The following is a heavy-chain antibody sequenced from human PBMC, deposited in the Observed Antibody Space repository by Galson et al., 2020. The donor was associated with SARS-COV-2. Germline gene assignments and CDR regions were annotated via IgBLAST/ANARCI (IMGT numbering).Heavy chain of an antibody. CDR2: ISGHGGNK. D-gene: IGHD3-10*01. CDR3: AKDGDAMVRGVENWFDS. Sequence: QAGGSLRLSCVASGFTFSRYAMHWVRQAPGMGLEWVSGISGHGGNKYYTDSVKGRFTISRDNSRNTLYLQMNGLRAEDTALYYCAKDGDAMVRGVENWFDSWGQGTLVTVSS. V-gene: IGHV3-23*01. J-gene: IGHJ5*01. CDR1: GFTFSRYA.